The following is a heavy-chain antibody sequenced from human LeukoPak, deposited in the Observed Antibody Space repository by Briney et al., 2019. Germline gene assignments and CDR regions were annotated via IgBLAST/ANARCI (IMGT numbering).Heavy chain of an antibody. J-gene: IGHJ4*02. D-gene: IGHD6-6*01. V-gene: IGHV1-69*05. CDR1: GGTFSSYA. Sequence: SVKVSCKASGGTFSSYAISWVRQAPGQGLEWMRRIIPIFGTANYAQKFQGRVTITTDESTSTAYMELSSLRSEDTAVYYCARGAYSSSSDLGDYWGQGTLVTVPS. CDR3: ARGAYSSSSDLGDY. CDR2: IIPIFGTA.